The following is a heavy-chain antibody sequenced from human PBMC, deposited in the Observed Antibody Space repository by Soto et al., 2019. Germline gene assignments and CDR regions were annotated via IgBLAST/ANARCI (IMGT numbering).Heavy chain of an antibody. Sequence: QVQLVESGGGVVQPGRSLRLSCAASGFTFSSYAMHWVRQAPGKGLEWVAVISYDGSNKYYADSVKGRFTISRDNSKNMLYLQMNSLRAEVTAVYYCARERDYGGNSDAFDIWGQGTMVTVSS. J-gene: IGHJ3*02. D-gene: IGHD4-17*01. CDR3: ARERDYGGNSDAFDI. CDR1: GFTFSSYA. V-gene: IGHV3-30-3*01. CDR2: ISYDGSNK.